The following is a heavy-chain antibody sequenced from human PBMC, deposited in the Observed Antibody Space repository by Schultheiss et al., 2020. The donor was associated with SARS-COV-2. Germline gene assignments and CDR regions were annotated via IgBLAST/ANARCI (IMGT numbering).Heavy chain of an antibody. V-gene: IGHV3-21*01. CDR2: ISSSSSYI. CDR1: GFTFSSYS. J-gene: IGHJ4*02. CDR3: ARGLGIAVAGADY. Sequence: GESLKISCAASGFTFSSYSMNWVRQAPGKGLEWVSSISSSSSYIYYADSVKGRFTISRDNAKNSLYLQMNSLRAEDTAVFYCARGLGIAVAGADYWGQGTLVTVSS. D-gene: IGHD6-19*01.